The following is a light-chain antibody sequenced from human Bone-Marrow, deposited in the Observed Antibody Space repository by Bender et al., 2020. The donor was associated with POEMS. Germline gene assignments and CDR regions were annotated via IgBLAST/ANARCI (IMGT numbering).Light chain of an antibody. CDR2: EVS. J-gene: IGLJ3*02. Sequence: QSALTQPPSASGSPGQSVTISCTGTSSDIGVFESVSWYQQHPGKAPKLMIYEVSKRPSGVPDRFSGSKSGNTASLTVSGLQAVDEADYYCSSYTDSSTLVFGGGTKLTVL. CDR1: SSDIGVFES. CDR3: SSYTDSSTLV. V-gene: IGLV2-8*01.